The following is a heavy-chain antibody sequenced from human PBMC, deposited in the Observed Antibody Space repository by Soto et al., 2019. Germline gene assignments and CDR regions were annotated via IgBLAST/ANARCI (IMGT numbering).Heavy chain of an antibody. Sequence: QITLKESGPTLVKPTQTLTLTCTFSGFSLRTSGVGVGWIRQPPGKALEWLALIYWDDGKRYSPSLKSRLTITKDTSKNQVVLRMTNMAPVDTATYYCAHLTTGGFYFGYWCQGTLVTVSS. V-gene: IGHV2-5*02. CDR3: AHLTTGGFYFGY. J-gene: IGHJ4*02. CDR2: IYWDDGK. CDR1: GFSLRTSGVG. D-gene: IGHD4-17*01.